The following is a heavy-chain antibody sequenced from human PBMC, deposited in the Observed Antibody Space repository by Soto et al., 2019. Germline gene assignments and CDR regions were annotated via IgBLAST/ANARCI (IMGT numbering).Heavy chain of an antibody. V-gene: IGHV3-11*01. CDR2: ISGSGRTI. CDR3: ARLPFPWGWFDP. CDR1: GIVFSDY. Sequence: ESGGGLVKPGGSLRISCAASGIVFSDYMSWVRQAPGKGLEWLSYISGSGRTIYSADSVKGRFTISRDNATNSLYLQMNNMRTEDTAVYYCARLPFPWGWFDPWGQGTLVTVSS. D-gene: IGHD3-16*01. J-gene: IGHJ5*02.